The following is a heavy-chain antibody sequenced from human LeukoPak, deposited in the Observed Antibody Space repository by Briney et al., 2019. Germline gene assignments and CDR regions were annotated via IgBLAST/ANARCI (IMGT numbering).Heavy chain of an antibody. Sequence: PSETLSLTCTVSGGSISSGDYYWSWIRQPPGKGLEWIGYIYHSGSTYYNPSLKSRVTISVDTSKNQFSLKLSSVTAADTAVYYCARDHDSSGYYDPWGQGTLVTVSS. D-gene: IGHD3-22*01. V-gene: IGHV4-30-4*01. J-gene: IGHJ5*02. CDR2: IYHSGST. CDR3: ARDHDSSGYYDP. CDR1: GGSISSGDYY.